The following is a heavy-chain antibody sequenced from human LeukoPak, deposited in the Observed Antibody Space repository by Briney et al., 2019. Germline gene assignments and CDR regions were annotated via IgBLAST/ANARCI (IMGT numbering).Heavy chain of an antibody. D-gene: IGHD4-17*01. J-gene: IGHJ6*02. V-gene: IGHV3-21*01. Sequence: GGSLRLSCTASGFTFSGYSMNWIRQAPGKGLEWVSSFGTRSTSIYHAGSVKGRFAISRDNAKNSLYLQMNSLRAEDTAVYYCARDLDGDYYYYYGMDVWGQGTTVTVSS. CDR2: FGTRSTSI. CDR1: GFTFSGYS. CDR3: ARDLDGDYYYYYGMDV.